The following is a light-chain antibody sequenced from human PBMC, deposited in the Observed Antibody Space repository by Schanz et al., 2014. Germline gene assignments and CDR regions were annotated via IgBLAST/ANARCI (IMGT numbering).Light chain of an antibody. Sequence: EIVLTQSPATLSLSPGERATLSCRASQSISRFLAWHQQKPGQAPRLLIYGTSIRATGIPDRFSGSGSGTDFTLTISRLEPEDFAVYYCHQYINSPFTFGPGTKLDLK. CDR2: GTS. CDR3: HQYINSPFT. J-gene: IGKJ3*01. V-gene: IGKV3-20*01. CDR1: QSISRF.